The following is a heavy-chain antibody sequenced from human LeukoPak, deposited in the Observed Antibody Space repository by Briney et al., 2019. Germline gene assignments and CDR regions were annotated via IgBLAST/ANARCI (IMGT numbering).Heavy chain of an antibody. CDR2: ISSSSRTI. D-gene: IGHD5-12*01. V-gene: IGHV3-48*02. Sequence: GGFLRLSCAASGFTFSSYGMNWVRQAPGKGLEWVSYISSSSRTIYYADSVKGRFTISRDNAKNSLYLQMNSLRDEDTAVYYCAREYGYNTQRNDYWGQGTLVTVSS. J-gene: IGHJ4*02. CDR1: GFTFSSYG. CDR3: AREYGYNTQRNDY.